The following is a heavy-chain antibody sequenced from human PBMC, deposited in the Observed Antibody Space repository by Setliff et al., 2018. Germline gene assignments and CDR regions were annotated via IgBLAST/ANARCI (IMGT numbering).Heavy chain of an antibody. CDR1: GGSISSYF. V-gene: IGHV4-4*07. J-gene: IGHJ5*02. CDR2: IYTNRTT. Sequence: PSETLSLTCTVSGGSISSYFWTGVRQPAGKGLGWIWLIYTNRTTNYNPSLKIRVTMSVHTSKNHFSLELSPVTAAPTAVYYCAREDATGSARRFDPWGQGTLVTVS. D-gene: IGHD3-10*01. CDR3: AREDATGSARRFDP.